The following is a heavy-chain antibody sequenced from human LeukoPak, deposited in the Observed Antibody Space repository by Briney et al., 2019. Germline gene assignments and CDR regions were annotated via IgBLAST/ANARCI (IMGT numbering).Heavy chain of an antibody. CDR2: ISGSGGST. J-gene: IGHJ3*02. Sequence: GGSLRLSCAASGLTFSSYAMSWVRQAPGKGLEWVSSISGSGGSTYYADSVKGRFTISRDNSKNTLYLQMNSLRAEDTAVYYCASARLDTGAFDIWGQGTMVTVSS. CDR3: ASARLDTGAFDI. D-gene: IGHD3-16*01. CDR1: GLTFSSYA. V-gene: IGHV3-23*01.